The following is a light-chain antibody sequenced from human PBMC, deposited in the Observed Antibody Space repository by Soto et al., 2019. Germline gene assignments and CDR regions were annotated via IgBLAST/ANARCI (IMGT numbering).Light chain of an antibody. CDR3: SSYTRSSTSYV. Sequence: QSALTQPASVSGSPGQSITISCTGTSSDVGGYNYVSWYQQHPGKAPKLMIYEVSNRPSRVSNRFSGSKSGTTASLTISGLQAEDEADYYCSSYTRSSTSYVFGTGTKVTVL. V-gene: IGLV2-14*01. CDR1: SSDVGGYNY. CDR2: EVS. J-gene: IGLJ1*01.